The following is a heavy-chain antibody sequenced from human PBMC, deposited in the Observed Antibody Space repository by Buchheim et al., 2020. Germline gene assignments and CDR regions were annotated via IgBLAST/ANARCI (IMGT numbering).Heavy chain of an antibody. CDR1: GGSISSGDYY. V-gene: IGHV4-30-4*01. D-gene: IGHD3-22*01. CDR3: ASVVILNGERAPGGD. J-gene: IGHJ4*02. Sequence: QVQLQESGPGLVKPSQTLSLTCTVSGGSISSGDYYWSWIRQPPGKGLEWNGYIYYSGSTYYNPSLKSRVTISVEPYKNQFSLKLSSVTAADTAVYYCASVVILNGERAPGGDWGQGTL. CDR2: IYYSGST.